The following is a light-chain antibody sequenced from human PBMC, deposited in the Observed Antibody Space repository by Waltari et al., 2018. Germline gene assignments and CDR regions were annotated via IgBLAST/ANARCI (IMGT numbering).Light chain of an antibody. CDR3: SSRELSCHVV. Sequence: SSDLTQDPDVSVALGQTVRITCQGDILRTYYGNWCRQKPGQAPELVIYGKNNRPSGIPDRFSASSSENTASLIIPGDQAEDEADYYCSSRELSCHVVFGGGTRLTVL. CDR2: GKN. V-gene: IGLV3-19*01. J-gene: IGLJ2*01. CDR1: ILRTYY.